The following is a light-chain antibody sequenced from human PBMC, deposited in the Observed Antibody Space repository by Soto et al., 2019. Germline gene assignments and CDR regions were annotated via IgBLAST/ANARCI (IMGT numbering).Light chain of an antibody. CDR3: QQSYSDTRT. V-gene: IGKV1-39*01. CDR2: AVD. J-gene: IGKJ1*01. Sequence: DIQMTQSPSSLSASVGDRVTITCRASQSISSYLNWYQQKPGKAPKLLIYAVDSLQSGVPSRFSGSGSGTDFSLTISSLQPEDFATYYCQQSYSDTRTFGQGTKVEIK. CDR1: QSISSY.